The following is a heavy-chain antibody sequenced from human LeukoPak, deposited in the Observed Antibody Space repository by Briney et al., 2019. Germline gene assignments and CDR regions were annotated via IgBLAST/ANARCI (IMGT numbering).Heavy chain of an antibody. CDR2: ISYDGNNK. D-gene: IGHD1-1*01. CDR1: GFTFSSYD. J-gene: IGHJ4*02. V-gene: IGHV3-30*18. Sequence: GGSLRLSCAASGFTFSSYDMHWVRQAPGKGLEWVAIISYDGNNKYYGDSVKGRFTISRDNSKNTLYLQMNSLRVEDTAVYYCAKRNGFWGQGTLVTVSS. CDR3: AKRNGF.